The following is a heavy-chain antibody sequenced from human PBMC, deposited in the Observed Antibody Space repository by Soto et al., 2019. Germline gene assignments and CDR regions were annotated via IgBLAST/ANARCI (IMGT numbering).Heavy chain of an antibody. CDR2: IYYSGST. V-gene: IGHV4-59*01. CDR1: DGSISSYY. Sequence: SETLSLTCTVADGSISSYYWSWIRQPPGKGLEWIGYIYYSGSTNYNPSLKSRVTISVDTSKNQFSLKLSSVTAADTAVYYCAKGPTVAYFDYWGQGTLVTVSS. CDR3: AKGPTVAYFDY. D-gene: IGHD4-17*01. J-gene: IGHJ4*02.